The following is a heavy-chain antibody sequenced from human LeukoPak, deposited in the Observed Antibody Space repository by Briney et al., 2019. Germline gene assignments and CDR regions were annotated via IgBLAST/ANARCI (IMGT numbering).Heavy chain of an antibody. CDR1: GDSMRNYY. CDR3: ARDGRGFLRFDY. V-gene: IGHV4-59*01. CDR2: IYYSGST. J-gene: IGHJ4*02. D-gene: IGHD1-26*01. Sequence: ASETLSLTCSVSGDSMRNYYWSWIKQPPGKGVEWIGYIYYSGSTNYNPSLKSRVTISVDTSKDQFSLKLTSVTATDTAMYYCARDGRGFLRFDYWGQGTLVTVSS.